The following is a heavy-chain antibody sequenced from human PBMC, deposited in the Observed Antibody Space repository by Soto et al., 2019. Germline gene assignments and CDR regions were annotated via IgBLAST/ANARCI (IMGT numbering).Heavy chain of an antibody. V-gene: IGHV4-39*01. CDR2: IYYSGST. Sequence: PSETPSLTCTVSGGSISSSSYYWGWIRQPPGKGLEWIGSIYYSGSTYYNPSLKSRVTISVDTSKNQFSLKLSPVTAADTAVYYCARHGNYDYVWGSYRIDYWGQGTLVTVSS. J-gene: IGHJ4*02. D-gene: IGHD3-16*02. CDR3: ARHGNYDYVWGSYRIDY. CDR1: GGSISSSSYY.